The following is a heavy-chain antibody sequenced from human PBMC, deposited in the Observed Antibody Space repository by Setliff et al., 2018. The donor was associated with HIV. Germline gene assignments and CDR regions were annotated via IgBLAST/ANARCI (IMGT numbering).Heavy chain of an antibody. D-gene: IGHD3-9*01. V-gene: IGHV1-18*01. CDR3: ARANYDILTAFEGEWDY. Sequence: ASVKVSCKASGYSFASYDITWVRQAPGQGLEWMGWISPYNGNTNYAQKLQGRVTMTTDTSTSTAYMGLRSLRSDDTAVYYCARANYDILTAFEGEWDYWGQGTLVTVSS. CDR1: GYSFASYD. CDR2: ISPYNGNT. J-gene: IGHJ4*02.